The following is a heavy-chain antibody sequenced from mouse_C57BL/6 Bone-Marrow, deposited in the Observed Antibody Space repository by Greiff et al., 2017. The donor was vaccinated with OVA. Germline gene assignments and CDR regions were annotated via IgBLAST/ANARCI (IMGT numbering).Heavy chain of an antibody. V-gene: IGHV2-9-1*01. CDR2: IWTGGGT. CDR1: GFSLTSYA. J-gene: IGHJ4*01. CDR3: ARNTPGRGYAMDY. D-gene: IGHD1-1*01. Sequence: VKVVESGPGLVAPSQSLSITCTVSGFSLTSYAISWVRQPPGKGLEWLGVIWTGGGTNYNSALKSRLSISKDNSKSQVFLKMNSLQTDDTARYYCARNTPGRGYAMDYWGQGTSVTVSS.